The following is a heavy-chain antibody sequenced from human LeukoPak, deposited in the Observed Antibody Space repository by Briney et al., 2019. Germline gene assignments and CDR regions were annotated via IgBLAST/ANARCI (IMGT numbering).Heavy chain of an antibody. CDR3: ASFTMTTVPYVRGVGFDY. CDR2: IYYSGST. Sequence: SETLSLTCAVYGGSFSGYYWSWIRQHPGKGLEWIGYIYYSGSTYYNPSLKSRVTISVDTPKNQFSLKLSSVTAADTAVYYCASFTMTTVPYVRGVGFDYWGQGTLVTVSS. V-gene: IGHV4-31*11. CDR1: GGSFSGYY. J-gene: IGHJ4*02. D-gene: IGHD4-17*01.